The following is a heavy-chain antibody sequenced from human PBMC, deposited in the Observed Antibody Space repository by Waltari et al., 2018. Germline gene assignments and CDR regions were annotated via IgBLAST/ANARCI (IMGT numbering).Heavy chain of an antibody. CDR3: ARGLRRYAFDI. Sequence: QVQLQESGPGLVKPSETLSLTCTVSGGSISSYYWSWLRQPPGKGLEWSGYIYYRGSTNYNPSLKSRVTISVDTSKTQFSLKLSSVTAADTAVYYCARGLRRYAFDIWGQGTMVTVSS. CDR2: IYYRGST. CDR1: GGSISSYY. J-gene: IGHJ3*02. V-gene: IGHV4-59*01.